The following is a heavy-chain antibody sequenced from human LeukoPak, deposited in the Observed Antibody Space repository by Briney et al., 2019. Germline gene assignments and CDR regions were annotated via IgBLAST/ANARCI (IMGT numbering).Heavy chain of an antibody. CDR1: GLNFRTYW. J-gene: IGHJ3*01. V-gene: IGHV5-51*01. Sequence: GEPLEISCQRSGLNFRTYWIAWVRQLPGKGVEWMGIIYPGEYDTRYSPSFQGQVTISADKSVNSAYLQWSSLKASDTAMYYCARPNITSYYDSRGYDAFDVWGQGTMVTVSS. D-gene: IGHD3-22*01. CDR3: ARPNITSYYDSRGYDAFDV. CDR2: IYPGEYDT.